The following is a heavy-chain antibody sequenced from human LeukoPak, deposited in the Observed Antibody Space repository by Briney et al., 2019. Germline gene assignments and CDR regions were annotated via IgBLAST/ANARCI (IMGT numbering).Heavy chain of an antibody. CDR3: ARDAYSDPDY. J-gene: IGHJ4*02. V-gene: IGHV1-46*01. D-gene: IGHD4-11*01. Sequence: ASVKVSCKASGYTFTTYYIHWVRQAPGQGLEWMGIINPSGGSTTYAQKFQGRVTMTRDTSTSTVYMEVSSLKSEDTAVYCCARDAYSDPDYWGQGTLVTVSS. CDR1: GYTFTTYY. CDR2: INPSGGST.